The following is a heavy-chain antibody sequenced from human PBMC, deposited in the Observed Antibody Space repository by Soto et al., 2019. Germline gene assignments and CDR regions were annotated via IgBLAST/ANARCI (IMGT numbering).Heavy chain of an antibody. Sequence: EVLLVESGGGLVQPGGSLRLSCAASGFTFSSHWMHWVRQAPGKGLVWVSRINSDGSSTSYADSVKGRFTISRDNAKNTLYLQMNSLRAEDTAVYYCARESLRSSGWYYFDYWGQGTLVTVSS. CDR1: GFTFSSHW. CDR2: INSDGSST. J-gene: IGHJ4*02. D-gene: IGHD6-19*01. CDR3: ARESLRSSGWYYFDY. V-gene: IGHV3-74*01.